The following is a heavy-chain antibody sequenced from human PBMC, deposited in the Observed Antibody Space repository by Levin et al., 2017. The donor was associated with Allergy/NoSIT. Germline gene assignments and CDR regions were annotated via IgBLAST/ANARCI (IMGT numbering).Heavy chain of an antibody. V-gene: IGHV3-33*01. D-gene: IGHD2-21*02. CDR3: ARGTRLGCGIDCYEYDY. J-gene: IGHJ4*02. CDR2: TWYDGSHK. CDR1: GFTFSSYG. Sequence: GGSLRLSCAASGFTFSSYGMHWVRQAPGKGLEWVATTWYDGSHKYYADSVKGRFTISRDNSKNTLYLQMNSLRADDTAVYSCARGTRLGCGIDCYEYDYWGQGTLVTVSS.